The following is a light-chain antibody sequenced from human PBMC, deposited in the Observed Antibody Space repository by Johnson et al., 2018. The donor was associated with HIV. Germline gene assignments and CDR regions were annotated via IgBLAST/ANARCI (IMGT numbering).Light chain of an antibody. J-gene: IGLJ1*01. CDR1: SSNIENYF. CDR3: GTWDSSLSRGG. V-gene: IGLV1-51*02. Sequence: QSILTQPPSVSAAPGQKVTISCSGSSSNIENYFVSWYQQLPGAAPRLLIYEDYKRPSGIPDRFSGSKSGTSATLGITGLQTGDEADHYCGTWDSSLSRGGFGTGTKVTVL. CDR2: EDY.